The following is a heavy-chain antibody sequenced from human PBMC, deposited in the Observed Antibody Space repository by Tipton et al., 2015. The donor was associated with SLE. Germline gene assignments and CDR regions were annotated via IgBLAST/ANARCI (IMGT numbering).Heavy chain of an antibody. Sequence: GSLRLSCAASGITFSSYWMHWVRQAPGKGLVWVSRTNSEGSDTSYADSVKGRFTISRDNAKDTVYLLMSSLRVDDTAVYYCARSYEWGSYLPFWGPGTLVTVSS. D-gene: IGHD3-16*01. CDR2: TNSEGSDT. V-gene: IGHV3-74*01. CDR3: ARSYEWGSYLPF. CDR1: GITFSSYW. J-gene: IGHJ1*01.